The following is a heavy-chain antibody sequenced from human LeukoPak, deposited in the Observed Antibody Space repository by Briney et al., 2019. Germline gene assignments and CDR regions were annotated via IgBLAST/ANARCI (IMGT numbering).Heavy chain of an antibody. J-gene: IGHJ4*02. CDR1: GGSFSGYY. Sequence: KPSETLSLTCAVYGGSFSGYYWSWIRQPPGKGLEWIGEINHSGSTNYNPSLKSRVTISVDTSKSQFSLKLSSVTAADTAVYYCARGVYGSPFDYWGQGTLVTVSS. V-gene: IGHV4-34*01. D-gene: IGHD3-16*01. CDR2: INHSGST. CDR3: ARGVYGSPFDY.